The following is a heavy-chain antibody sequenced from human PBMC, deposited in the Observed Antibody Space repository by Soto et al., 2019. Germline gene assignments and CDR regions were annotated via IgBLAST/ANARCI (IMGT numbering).Heavy chain of an antibody. J-gene: IGHJ4*02. V-gene: IGHV4-30-2*01. CDR1: GGSISSGGYS. Sequence: SETLSLTCAVSGGSISSGGYSWSWIRQPPGKGLEWIGNIYHSGSTSYNPSLKSRVTISVDRSKNQFSLKLSSVTAADTAVYYCARGGLLPDYWGQGTLVTVSS. CDR3: ARGGLLPDY. CDR2: IYHSGST. D-gene: IGHD6-19*01.